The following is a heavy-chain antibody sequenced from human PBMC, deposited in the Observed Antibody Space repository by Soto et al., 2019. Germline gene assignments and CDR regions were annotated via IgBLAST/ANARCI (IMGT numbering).Heavy chain of an antibody. D-gene: IGHD3-16*02. Sequence: QVQLVESGGGVVQPGRSLRLSCAASGFTFSSYGMHWVRQAPGKGLEWVAVISYDGSNKYYADSVKGRFTISRDNSKNTLYLQMNSLRAEDTAVYFCAKVLRYDYIWGSYRSPENWFDPWGQGTLVTVSS. CDR1: GFTFSSYG. J-gene: IGHJ5*02. V-gene: IGHV3-30*18. CDR2: ISYDGSNK. CDR3: AKVLRYDYIWGSYRSPENWFDP.